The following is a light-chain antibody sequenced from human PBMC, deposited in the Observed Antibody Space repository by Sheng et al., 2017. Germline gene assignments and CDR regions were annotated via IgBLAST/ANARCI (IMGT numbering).Light chain of an antibody. CDR1: QSIDSW. J-gene: IGKJ1*01. Sequence: DIQMTQSPSTLSASVGDRVTITCRASQSIDSWLAWYQQKPGEVPKLLITNTSILQSGVPSTFSGSASETEFTLTISSLQPDDFATYYCQQYGTFGQGTKVEIK. CDR2: NTS. V-gene: IGKV1-5*03. CDR3: QQYGT.